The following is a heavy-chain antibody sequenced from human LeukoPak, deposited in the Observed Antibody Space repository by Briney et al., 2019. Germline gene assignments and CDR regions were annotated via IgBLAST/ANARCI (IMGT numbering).Heavy chain of an antibody. CDR1: GYTFTSYG. J-gene: IGHJ4*02. V-gene: IGHV1-18*01. D-gene: IGHD3-3*01. CDR2: ISAYNGNT. CDR3: ARDPSYYDFWSGYLD. Sequence: ASVKVSCKASGYTFTSYGISWVRQAPGQGLECMGWISAYNGNTNYAQKLQGRVTMTTDTSTSTAYMQLRSLRSDDTAVYYCARDPSYYDFWSGYLDWGQGTLVTVSS.